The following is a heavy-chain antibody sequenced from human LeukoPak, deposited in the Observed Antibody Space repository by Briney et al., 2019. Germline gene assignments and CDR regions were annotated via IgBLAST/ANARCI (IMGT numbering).Heavy chain of an antibody. CDR3: ARGPGDYFDF. CDR2: IYSGGST. Sequence: GGSLRLSCAASGFTVGSNYMSWVRQAPGKGLEWVSVIYSGGSTYYADSVKGRFTISRDSSKNTLFLQMNGLRAEDTAVYYCARGPGDYFDFWGQGTLVTVSS. V-gene: IGHV3-53*01. J-gene: IGHJ4*02. D-gene: IGHD1-14*01. CDR1: GFTVGSNY.